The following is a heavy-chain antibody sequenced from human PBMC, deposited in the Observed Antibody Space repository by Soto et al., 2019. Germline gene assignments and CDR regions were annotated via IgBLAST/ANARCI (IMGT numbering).Heavy chain of an antibody. D-gene: IGHD2-15*01. CDR3: ARKAGGGNSYILDF. Sequence: QVQVVQSGAEVKKPGSSVKVSCKVSGDSFSSYAISWVRQAPGQGLERVGGIIPILTTANYAQKFQDRVTITADESMSTAYMEVSSLTSGDTAVYYCARKAGGGNSYILDFWGQGTLVTVSS. V-gene: IGHV1-69*01. J-gene: IGHJ4*02. CDR2: IIPILTTA. CDR1: GDSFSSYA.